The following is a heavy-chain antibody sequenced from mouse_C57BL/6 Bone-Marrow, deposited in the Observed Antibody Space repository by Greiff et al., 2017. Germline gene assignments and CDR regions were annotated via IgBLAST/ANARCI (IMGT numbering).Heavy chain of an antibody. CDR1: GFNIKDDY. CDR3: TTGYGSLDY. D-gene: IGHD1-1*01. V-gene: IGHV14-4*01. Sequence: VQLQQSGAELVRPGASVKLSCTASGFNIKDDYMHWVKQRPEQGLEWIGWIDPENGDTEYASKFQGKATITADTSSTTAYLQLSSLTSEDTAVYYCTTGYGSLDYWGQGTTLTVSS. J-gene: IGHJ2*01. CDR2: IDPENGDT.